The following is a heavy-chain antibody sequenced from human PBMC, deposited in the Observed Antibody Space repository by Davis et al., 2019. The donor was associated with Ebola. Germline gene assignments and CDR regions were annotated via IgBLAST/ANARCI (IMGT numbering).Heavy chain of an antibody. Sequence: ASVKVSCKASGYTFTTYAMHWVRQAPGQGLEWMGWINTNTGNPTYAQGLTGRFVFSLDTSVSTAYLQISSLKAEDTAVYYCARGPIWFGELFHLYYFDYWGQGTLVIVSS. CDR1: GYTFTTYA. CDR3: ARGPIWFGELFHLYYFDY. J-gene: IGHJ4*02. CDR2: INTNTGNP. V-gene: IGHV7-4-1*02. D-gene: IGHD3-10*01.